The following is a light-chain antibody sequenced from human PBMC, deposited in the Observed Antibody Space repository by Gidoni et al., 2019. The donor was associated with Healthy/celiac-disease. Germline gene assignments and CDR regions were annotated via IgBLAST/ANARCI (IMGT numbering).Light chain of an antibody. V-gene: IGKV3-20*01. CDR1: QSVSSSY. Sequence: EIVLTQSPGTMSLSPGERATLSCRASQSVSSSYLAWYQQKPGQAPRLLLYGASSRATGIPDRFSGSWSGTDFTLTISRLEPEDCAVYYCQQYVSSPSITFGQGTRLEIK. CDR3: QQYVSSPSIT. CDR2: GAS. J-gene: IGKJ5*01.